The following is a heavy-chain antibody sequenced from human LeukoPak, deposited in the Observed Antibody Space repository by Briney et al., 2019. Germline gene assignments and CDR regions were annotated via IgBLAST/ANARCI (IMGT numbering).Heavy chain of an antibody. D-gene: IGHD3-22*01. J-gene: IGHJ5*02. CDR3: ARDLVDSSGSHLNWFDP. CDR1: GGTFSSYA. V-gene: IGHV1-69*05. Sequence: SVKVSCKASGGTFSSYAISWVRQAPGQGLEWMGGIIPIFGTANYAQKFQGRVTITTDESTSIAYMELSSLRSEDTAVYYCARDLVDSSGSHLNWFDPWGQGTLVTVSS. CDR2: IIPIFGTA.